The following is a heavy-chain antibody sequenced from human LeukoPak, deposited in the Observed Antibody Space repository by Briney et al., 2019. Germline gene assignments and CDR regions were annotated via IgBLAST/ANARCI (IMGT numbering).Heavy chain of an antibody. J-gene: IGHJ4*02. CDR2: LYYMRGA. CDR1: GYSISSGYF. D-gene: IGHD5-18*01. Sequence: PSETLSLTCSVAGYSISSGYFWGWSRQPPGKGVEWIGNLYYMRGAWYKSSLKSRVTTSVDTSRNEFSLKLSSVTAADTAVYYCARFSGYSYGRDKNFDYWGQGTLVTVSS. CDR3: ARFSGYSYGRDKNFDY. V-gene: IGHV4-38-2*02.